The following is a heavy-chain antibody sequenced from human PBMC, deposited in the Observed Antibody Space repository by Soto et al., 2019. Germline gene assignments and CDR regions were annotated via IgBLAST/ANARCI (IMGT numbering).Heavy chain of an antibody. V-gene: IGHV3-64D*06. CDR3: VKRAAKQRIAPVAYIDY. J-gene: IGHJ4*02. Sequence: GGSLRLSCSASGFTFSNYAMHWVRQAPGKGLDYVSAISSDGDSTYYSDPVKGRFTISRDDSKNTLYLEMSSLRADDTAVYFCVKRAAKQRIAPVAYIDYWGQGTLVTVSS. CDR1: GFTFSNYA. CDR2: ISSDGDST. D-gene: IGHD6-13*01.